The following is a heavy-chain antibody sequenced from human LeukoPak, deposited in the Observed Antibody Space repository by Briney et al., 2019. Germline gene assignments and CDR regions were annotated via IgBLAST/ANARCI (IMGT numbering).Heavy chain of an antibody. CDR2: IWYDGCNK. CDR3: ARGYCSGGSCYPGYFDY. Sequence: GGSLRLSCAASGFTFSTYGMHWVRQVPGKGLEWVALIWYDGCNKYYADSVKGRFIISRDNSKDTLYLQMNSLRAEDTAVYYCARGYCSGGSCYPGYFDYWGQGTLVTVSS. CDR1: GFTFSTYG. D-gene: IGHD2-15*01. J-gene: IGHJ4*02. V-gene: IGHV3-33*01.